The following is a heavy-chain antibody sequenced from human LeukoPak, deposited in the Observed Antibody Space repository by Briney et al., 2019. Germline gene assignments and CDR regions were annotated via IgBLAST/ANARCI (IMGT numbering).Heavy chain of an antibody. V-gene: IGHV3-33*01. D-gene: IGHD3-10*01. CDR1: GFTFSSYG. J-gene: IGHJ4*02. CDR2: IWYDGSNK. CDR3: ARVEGRFYGSGSYRGFDY. Sequence: GGSLRLSCVASGFTFSSYGMHWVRQAPGKGLEWVAVIWYDGSNKYYVDSVKGRFTISRDNSKNMLYLQMNSLRAEDTAVYYCARVEGRFYGSGSYRGFDYWGQGTLVTVSS.